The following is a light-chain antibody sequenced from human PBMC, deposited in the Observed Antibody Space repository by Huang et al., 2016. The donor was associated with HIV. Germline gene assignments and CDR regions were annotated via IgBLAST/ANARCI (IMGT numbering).Light chain of an antibody. J-gene: IGKJ4*01. CDR1: QSVNTF. V-gene: IGKV3-11*01. CDR2: DAA. CDR3: QQRSNRPLT. Sequence: EIVLTQSPATLSLSPGERATLYCRASQSVNTFLAWYQQKPGQAPRLLIYDAANRATGIPARFSGSGSGTDFTLTIGSLEPEDLAVYYCQQRSNRPLTFGGGTKVEIK.